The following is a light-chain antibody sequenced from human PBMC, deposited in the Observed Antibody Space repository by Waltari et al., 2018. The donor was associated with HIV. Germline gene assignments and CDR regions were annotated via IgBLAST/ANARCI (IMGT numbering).Light chain of an antibody. CDR3: CSYVGSNTLM. J-gene: IGLJ3*02. CDR2: EVT. Sequence: QSALTQPASVSGAPGQSITISCTGTSSDIGTYNLVSWYQQRPGKAPKLLIYEVTSRPSVLSDRFSGSKSGNTASLTISGLQTEDEADYYCCSYVGSNTLMFGGGTSLTVL. V-gene: IGLV2-23*02. CDR1: SSDIGTYNL.